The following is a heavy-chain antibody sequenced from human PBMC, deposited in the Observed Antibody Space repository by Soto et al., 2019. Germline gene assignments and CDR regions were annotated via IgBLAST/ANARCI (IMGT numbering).Heavy chain of an antibody. CDR2: TYYRSKWYN. Sequence: SQTLSLTCAISGDSVSSNSAAWNWIRQSPSRGLEWLGRTYYRSKWYNDYAVSVKSRITINPDTSKNQFPLQLNSVTPEDTAVYYCARVFGSAYYYYYGMDVWGQGTSVTVSS. CDR3: ARVFGSAYYYYYGMDV. V-gene: IGHV6-1*01. CDR1: GDSVSSNSAA. D-gene: IGHD3-10*01. J-gene: IGHJ6*02.